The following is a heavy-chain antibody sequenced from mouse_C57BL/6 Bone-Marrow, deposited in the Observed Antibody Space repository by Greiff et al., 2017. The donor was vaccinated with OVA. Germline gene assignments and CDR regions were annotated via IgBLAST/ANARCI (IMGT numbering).Heavy chain of an antibody. Sequence: VQLQQSGPGLVQPSQSLSITCTVSGFSLTSYGVHWVRQSPGKGLEWLGVIWRGGSTDYNAAFMSRLSITKDNSKSHVFFKMNSLQADDTAIYYCANYYGSNYWYFDVWGTGTTVTVSS. CDR3: ANYYGSNYWYFDV. CDR2: IWRGGST. V-gene: IGHV2-5*01. CDR1: GFSLTSYG. D-gene: IGHD1-1*01. J-gene: IGHJ1*03.